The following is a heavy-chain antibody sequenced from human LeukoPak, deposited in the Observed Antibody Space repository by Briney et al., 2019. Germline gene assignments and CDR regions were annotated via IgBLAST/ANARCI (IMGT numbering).Heavy chain of an antibody. D-gene: IGHD3-22*01. Sequence: SETLSLTCTVSGGSISSGGYYWSWIRQHPGKGLEWIGYIYYSGSTYYNPSLKSRVTISVDTSKNQFSLKLSSVTAADTAVYYCATYYYDSSGYYRFDYWGQGTLVTVSS. CDR3: ATYYYDSSGYYRFDY. V-gene: IGHV4-31*03. CDR1: GGSISSGGYY. CDR2: IYYSGST. J-gene: IGHJ4*02.